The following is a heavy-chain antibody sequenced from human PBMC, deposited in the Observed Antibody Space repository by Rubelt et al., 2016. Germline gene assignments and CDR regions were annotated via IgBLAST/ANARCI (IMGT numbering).Heavy chain of an antibody. Sequence: QVQLQQWGAGLLKPSETLSLTCAVYGGSFSGYYWSWIRQPPGKGLEWIGEINHSGSTNYNPSLKRRVTISVDTSKNQFSLKLSSVTAADTAVYYCARGSAADYWGQGTLVTVSS. V-gene: IGHV4-34*01. J-gene: IGHJ4*02. CDR3: ARGSAADY. CDR1: GGSFSGYY. CDR2: INHSGST.